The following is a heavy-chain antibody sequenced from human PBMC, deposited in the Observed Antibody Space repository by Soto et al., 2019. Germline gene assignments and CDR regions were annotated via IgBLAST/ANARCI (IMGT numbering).Heavy chain of an antibody. CDR2: INHSGST. Sequence: QVQLQQWGAGLLKPSETLSLTCAVYGGSFSGYYWSWIRQPPGKGLEWIGEINHSGSTNYNPSLKSRVTISVDTSKNQFSLKLSSVTAADTAVYYCARELRGLWFGELLGMPHWAYGMDVWGQGTTVTVSS. CDR1: GGSFSGYY. CDR3: ARELRGLWFGELLGMPHWAYGMDV. D-gene: IGHD3-10*01. J-gene: IGHJ6*02. V-gene: IGHV4-34*01.